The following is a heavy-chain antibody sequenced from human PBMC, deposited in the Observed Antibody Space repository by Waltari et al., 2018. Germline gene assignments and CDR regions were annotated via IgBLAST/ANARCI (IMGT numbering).Heavy chain of an antibody. CDR1: DCMFSNSA. V-gene: IGHV3-73*01. Sequence: EVQLVESGGGWVQPGGSLKLSCVGSDCMFSNSAIPWVRQSSGKGLDVVGRIRTKPTSYATAYGASVKGRFTISRDDSRNTAYLLMSGLKTEDTAVYYCATHDPLDHWGQGTLVTVSS. CDR3: ATHDPLDH. J-gene: IGHJ5*02. CDR2: IRTKPTSYAT.